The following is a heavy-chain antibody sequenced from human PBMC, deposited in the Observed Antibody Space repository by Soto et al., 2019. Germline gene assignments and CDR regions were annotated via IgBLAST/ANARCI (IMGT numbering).Heavy chain of an antibody. D-gene: IGHD1-1*01. CDR1: GFTFSSYG. J-gene: IGHJ4*02. CDR2: ISYDGSNK. CDR3: AKSGDY. Sequence: QVQLAESGGGVVQPGRSLRLSCAASGFTFSSYGMHWVRQAPGKGLEWVAVISYDGSNKYYADSVKGRFTNSRDNSKNTLYLQMNSLRAEDTAVYYCAKSGDYWGQGTLVTVSS. V-gene: IGHV3-30*18.